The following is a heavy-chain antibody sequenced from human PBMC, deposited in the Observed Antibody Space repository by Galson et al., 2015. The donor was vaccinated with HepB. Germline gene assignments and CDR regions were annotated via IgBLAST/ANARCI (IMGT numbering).Heavy chain of an antibody. CDR3: GLPRDSSGWGYYYYGMDV. CDR2: INHSGST. J-gene: IGHJ6*02. Sequence: SGYYWSWIRQPPGKGLEWIGEINHSGSTNYNPSLKSRVTISVDTSKNQFSLKLSSVTAADTAVYYCGLPRDSSGWGYYYYGMDVWGQGTTVAVSS. CDR1: SGYY. D-gene: IGHD6-19*01. V-gene: IGHV4-34*01.